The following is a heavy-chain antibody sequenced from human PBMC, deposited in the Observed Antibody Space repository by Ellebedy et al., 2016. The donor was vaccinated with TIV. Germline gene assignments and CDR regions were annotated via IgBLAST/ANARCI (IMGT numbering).Heavy chain of an antibody. CDR2: IWSDGSNT. CDR3: AREVSNGWYYFDN. CDR1: GFTFSRYG. V-gene: IGHV3-33*08. Sequence: GESLKISXVASGFTFSRYGLHWVRQAPGKGLEWVASIWSDGSNTYYPDSVKGLFTISRDNSKNTLDLQMSSLRAEDTAVYYCAREVSNGWYYFDNWGQGTLVTVSS. D-gene: IGHD6-19*01. J-gene: IGHJ4*02.